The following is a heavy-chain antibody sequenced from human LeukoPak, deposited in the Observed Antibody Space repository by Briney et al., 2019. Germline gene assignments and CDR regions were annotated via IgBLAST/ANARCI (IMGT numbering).Heavy chain of an antibody. D-gene: IGHD5-18*01. Sequence: SVKVSCKASGGTFSSYAISWVRQAPGQELEWMGRIIPIFGTANYAQKFQGRVTITTDESTSTAYMELSSLRSEDTAVYYCARETGLWSDFDYWGQGTLVTVSS. CDR1: GGTFSSYA. V-gene: IGHV1-69*05. CDR3: ARETGLWSDFDY. J-gene: IGHJ4*02. CDR2: IIPIFGTA.